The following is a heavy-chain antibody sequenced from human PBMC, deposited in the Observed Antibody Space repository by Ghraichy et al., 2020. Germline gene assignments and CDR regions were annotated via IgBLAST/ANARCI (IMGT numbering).Heavy chain of an antibody. CDR2: IYHSGST. CDR3: ASGDFWSGSLY. V-gene: IGHV4-38-2*01. CDR1: GYSISSGYY. D-gene: IGHD3-3*01. J-gene: IGHJ4*02. Sequence: SETLSLTCAVSGYSISSGYYWGWIRQPPGKGLEWIGSIYHSGSTYYNPSLKSRVTISVDTSKNQFSLKLSSVTAADTAVYYCASGDFWSGSLYWGQGTLVTVSS.